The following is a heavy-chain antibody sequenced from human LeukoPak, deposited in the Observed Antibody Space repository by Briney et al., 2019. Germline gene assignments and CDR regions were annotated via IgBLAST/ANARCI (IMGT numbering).Heavy chain of an antibody. CDR1: GFTFSSYG. CDR2: ISYDGSNK. J-gene: IGHJ4*02. D-gene: IGHD3-22*01. Sequence: GGSLRLSCAASGFTFSSYGMHWVRQAPGKGLEWVAVISYDGSNKYYADSVKGRFTISRDNAKNSLYLQMNSLRAEDTAVYYCARDSTYYYDSSGYYYGGSDYWGQGTLVTVSS. CDR3: ARDSTYYYDSSGYYYGGSDY. V-gene: IGHV3-30*03.